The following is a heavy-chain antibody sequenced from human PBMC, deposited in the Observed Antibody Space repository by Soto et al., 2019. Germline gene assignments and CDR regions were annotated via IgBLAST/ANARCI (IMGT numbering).Heavy chain of an antibody. J-gene: IGHJ4*02. V-gene: IGHV3-11*01. CDR2: ISSSGSTI. Sequence: PVGSLRLSCAASGFTFSDYYMSWIRQAPGKGLEWVSYISSSGSTIYYADSVKGRFTISRDNAKNSLYLQMNSLRAEDTAVYYCARKFHYYDSSGYYFLGKGFDYWGQGTLVTVSS. D-gene: IGHD3-22*01. CDR1: GFTFSDYY. CDR3: ARKFHYYDSSGYYFLGKGFDY.